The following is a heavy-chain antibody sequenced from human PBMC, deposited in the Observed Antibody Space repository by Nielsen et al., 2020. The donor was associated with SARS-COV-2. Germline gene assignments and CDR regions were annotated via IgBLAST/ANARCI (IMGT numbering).Heavy chain of an antibody. CDR2: IYASGNT. J-gene: IGHJ4*02. Sequence: GGSLRLSCAASGFSVSNNYMTWFRQAPGKGLEWVSLIYASGNTFYADSVGGRFTISRDNPKNTLYLQMNSLRAEDTAVYYCARASGYCSGGTCYSEKLFDLWGQGTLVTVSS. CDR1: GFSVSNNY. CDR3: ARASGYCSGGTCYSEKLFDL. V-gene: IGHV3-53*01. D-gene: IGHD2-15*01.